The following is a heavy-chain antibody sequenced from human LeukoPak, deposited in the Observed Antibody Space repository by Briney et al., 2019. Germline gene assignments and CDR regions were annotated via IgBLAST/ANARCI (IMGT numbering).Heavy chain of an antibody. V-gene: IGHV1-69*05. D-gene: IGHD4-23*01. CDR3: ARVSKPDYGGNYFDY. CDR1: GGTFSSYA. J-gene: IGHJ4*02. Sequence: SVKVSCKASGGTFSSYAISWVRQAPGQGLEWMGGIIPIFGTANYAQKFQGRVTITTDESTSTAYMELSSLRSEDTAVYYCARVSKPDYGGNYFDYWGQGTLVTVSS. CDR2: IIPIFGTA.